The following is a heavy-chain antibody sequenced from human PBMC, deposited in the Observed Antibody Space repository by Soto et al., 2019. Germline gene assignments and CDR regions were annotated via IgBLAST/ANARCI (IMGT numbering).Heavy chain of an antibody. V-gene: IGHV3-53*01. CDR1: GLTVSGKKY. CDR3: ATWHLQEHAYDV. Sequence: GGSLRLSCAVSGLTVSGKKYVAWVRQAPGKGLEWVSGFYDLDGTYYADSLKGRFTTSGDSSRTIVYLQMNDLRPEDTAVYYCATWHLQEHAYDVWGQGTTVTVSS. J-gene: IGHJ3*01. D-gene: IGHD4-4*01. CDR2: FYDLDGT.